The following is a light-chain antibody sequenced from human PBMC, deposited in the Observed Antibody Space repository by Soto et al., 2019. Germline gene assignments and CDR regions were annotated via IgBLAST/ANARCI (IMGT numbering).Light chain of an antibody. CDR2: GAS. Sequence: EIVMTQSPATLSVSPGERATLSCRASQSVSSNLAWFQQKPGQAPRLLIYGASTRDTGIPAGFSGSGSGTESTLTISSLQSEDCDDYHCQQYNKWPPTFGQGTKVDVK. CDR3: QQYNKWPPT. CDR1: QSVSSN. J-gene: IGKJ1*01. V-gene: IGKV3-15*01.